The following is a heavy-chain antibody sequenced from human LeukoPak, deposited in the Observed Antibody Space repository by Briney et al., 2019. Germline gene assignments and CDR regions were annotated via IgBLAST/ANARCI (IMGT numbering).Heavy chain of an antibody. CDR3: ARDPQTYCSSTSCLNWFDP. Sequence: ASVKVSCKASGYTFTGYYMHWVRQAPGEGLEWMGWINPNSGGTNYAQKFQGRVTMTRDTSISTAYMELSRLRSDDTAVYYCARDPQTYCSSTSCLNWFDPWGQGTLVTVSS. D-gene: IGHD2-2*01. V-gene: IGHV1-2*02. J-gene: IGHJ5*02. CDR1: GYTFTGYY. CDR2: INPNSGGT.